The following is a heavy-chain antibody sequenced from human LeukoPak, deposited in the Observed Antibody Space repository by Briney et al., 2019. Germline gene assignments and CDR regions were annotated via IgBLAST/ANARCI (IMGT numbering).Heavy chain of an antibody. CDR3: AKDRRGFSGYDPYDAFDI. J-gene: IGHJ3*02. D-gene: IGHD5-12*01. V-gene: IGHV3-23*01. CDR2: VSGSAVRT. Sequence: GGSLRLSCTASRFIFSQYGMSWVRQGPGKGLEWVSTVSGSAVRTHYADSLKGRFTISRDNSKDTLYLQMNSLRAEDTAVYYCAKDRRGFSGYDPYDAFDIWGQGTMVTVSS. CDR1: RFIFSQYG.